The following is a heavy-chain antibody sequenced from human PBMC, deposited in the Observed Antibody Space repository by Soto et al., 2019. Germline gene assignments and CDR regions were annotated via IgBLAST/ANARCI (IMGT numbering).Heavy chain of an antibody. J-gene: IGHJ4*02. Sequence: GGSLRLSCEASGFTFTDYHMSWIRQAPGKGLEWVALISETGSHTAYAESVKGRFTISRDNARPSVFLQMNSLRSDDTAVYFCARSLRATSPLTFWGQGTPVTV. CDR1: GFTFTDYH. CDR3: ARSLRATSPLTF. V-gene: IGHV3-11*06. D-gene: IGHD7-27*01. CDR2: ISETGSHT.